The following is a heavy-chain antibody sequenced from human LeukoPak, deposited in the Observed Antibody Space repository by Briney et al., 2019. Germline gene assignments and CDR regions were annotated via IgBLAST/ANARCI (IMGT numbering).Heavy chain of an antibody. CDR1: GGSISSGSYY. CDR2: IYTSGST. V-gene: IGHV4-61*02. CDR3: ARGGQKVRVPAPRGLNWFDP. Sequence: PSETLSLTCTVSGGSISSGSYYWSWIRQPAGKGLEWIGRIYTSGSTNYNPSLKSRVTISVDTSKNQFSLKLSSVTAADTAVYYCARGGQKVRVPAPRGLNWFDPWGQGTLVTVSS. D-gene: IGHD2-2*01. J-gene: IGHJ5*02.